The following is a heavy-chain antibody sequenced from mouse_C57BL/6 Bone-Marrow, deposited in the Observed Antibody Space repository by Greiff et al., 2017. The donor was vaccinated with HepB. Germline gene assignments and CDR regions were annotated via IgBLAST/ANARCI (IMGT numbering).Heavy chain of an antibody. CDR2: IDPENGDT. CDR3: TTSRDGNFFFDY. J-gene: IGHJ2*01. CDR1: GFNIKDDY. V-gene: IGHV14-4*01. Sequence: VQLKQSGAELVRPGASVKLSCTASGFNIKDDYMHWVKQRPEQGLEWIGWIDPENGDTEYASKFQGKATITADTSSNTAYLQLSSLTSEDTAVDYCTTSRDGNFFFDYWGQGTTLTVSS. D-gene: IGHD2-1*01.